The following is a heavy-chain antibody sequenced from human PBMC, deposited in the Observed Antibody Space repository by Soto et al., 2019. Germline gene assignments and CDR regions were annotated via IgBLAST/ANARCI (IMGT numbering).Heavy chain of an antibody. D-gene: IGHD2-15*01. V-gene: IGHV3-9*01. CDR3: VKDSAGSCCTFYLDY. CDR2: ISLNSGRI. CDR1: GFTFDDYA. J-gene: IGHJ4*02. Sequence: EVQLVESGGGLVQPGRSLRLSCAASGFTFDDYAMHWVRQAPGKGLEWVSGISLNSGRIGYADSVKGRFTISRDNAKNSLLMHMSSLRVEDTALYYCVKDSAGSCCTFYLDYWGQGALVPVSS.